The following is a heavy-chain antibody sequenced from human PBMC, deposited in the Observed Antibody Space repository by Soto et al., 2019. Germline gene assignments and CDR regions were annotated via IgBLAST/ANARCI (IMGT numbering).Heavy chain of an antibody. Sequence: PPETLSLTCAFYGGSFSGYYWSWMRQPPGKGLEWIGEINHSGSTNYNPSLKSRVTISVDTSKNQFSLKLSSVTAADTAVYYCASGGRRYFDWSRWFDPWGQGTLVTVSS. D-gene: IGHD3-9*01. CDR2: INHSGST. V-gene: IGHV4-34*01. CDR1: GGSFSGYY. CDR3: ASGGRRYFDWSRWFDP. J-gene: IGHJ5*02.